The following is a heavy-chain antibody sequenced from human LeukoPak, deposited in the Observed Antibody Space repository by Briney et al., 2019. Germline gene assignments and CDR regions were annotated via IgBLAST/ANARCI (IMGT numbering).Heavy chain of an antibody. CDR1: GFTFSSYA. J-gene: IGHJ3*02. Sequence: GGSLRLSCAASGFTFSSYAMSWVRQAPGKGLEWVSAISGSGDSTYYADSVKGRFTISRDNAKKSLYLQMNSLRAEDTAVYYCARLCIVGTKSAFDIWGQGTMVTVSS. CDR2: ISGSGDST. CDR3: ARLCIVGTKSAFDI. D-gene: IGHD1-26*01. V-gene: IGHV3-23*01.